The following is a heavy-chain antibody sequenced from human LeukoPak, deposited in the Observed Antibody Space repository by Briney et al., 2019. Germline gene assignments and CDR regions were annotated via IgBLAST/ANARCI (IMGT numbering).Heavy chain of an antibody. CDR3: ARVGGGYDSDGAY. Sequence: ASVKVSCKASGYTFTGYYMHWVRQAPGQGLEWMGIINPNGDITTYARQFQGRVTLTSDTSTSTVYMELSSLRSEDAAVYYCARVGGGYDSDGAYWGQGTLVIVSS. CDR2: INPNGDIT. J-gene: IGHJ4*02. CDR1: GYTFTGYY. D-gene: IGHD5-12*01. V-gene: IGHV1-46*01.